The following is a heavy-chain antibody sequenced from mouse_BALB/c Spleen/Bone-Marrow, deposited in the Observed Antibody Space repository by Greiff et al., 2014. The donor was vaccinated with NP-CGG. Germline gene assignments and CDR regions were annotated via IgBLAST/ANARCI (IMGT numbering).Heavy chain of an antibody. CDR2: INPSNGGT. CDR3: TRSRRAMDH. D-gene: IGHD2-12*01. V-gene: IGHV1S81*02. J-gene: IGHJ4*01. Sequence: QVHVKQSGAELVKPGASVKLSCKASGYTFTSYYMCWVKQRPGLDLEWIGEINPSNGGTNFNEKFKSKATLTVDKSSSTAYMSLSSLTSEDSAVYYCTRSRRAMDHWGQGTSVTVSS. CDR1: GYTFTSYY.